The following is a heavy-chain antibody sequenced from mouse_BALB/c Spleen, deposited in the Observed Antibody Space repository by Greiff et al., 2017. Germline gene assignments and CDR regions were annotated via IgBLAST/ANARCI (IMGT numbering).Heavy chain of an antibody. Sequence: DVKLVESGGGLVKPGGSLKLSCAASGFTFSDYYMYWVRQTPEKRLEWVATISDGGSYTYYPDSVKGRFTISRDNTKNNLYLQMSSLKSEDTAMYYCARAALITTGADWGQGTLVTVSA. CDR1: GFTFSDYY. CDR2: ISDGGSYT. CDR3: ARAALITTGAD. V-gene: IGHV5-4*02. J-gene: IGHJ3*01. D-gene: IGHD2-4*01.